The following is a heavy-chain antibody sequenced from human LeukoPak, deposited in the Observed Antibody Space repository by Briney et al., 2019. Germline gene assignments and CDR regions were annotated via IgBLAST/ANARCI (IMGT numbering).Heavy chain of an antibody. CDR3: ARVAAAGGEAADY. V-gene: IGHV1-69*04. J-gene: IGHJ4*02. CDR2: IIPILGIA. Sequence: SVKVSRKASGGTFSSYAISWVRQAPGQGLEWMGRIIPILGIANYAQKFQGRVTITADKSTSTAYMELSSLRSEDTAVYYCARVAAAGGEAADYWGQGTLVTVSS. CDR1: GGTFSSYA. D-gene: IGHD6-13*01.